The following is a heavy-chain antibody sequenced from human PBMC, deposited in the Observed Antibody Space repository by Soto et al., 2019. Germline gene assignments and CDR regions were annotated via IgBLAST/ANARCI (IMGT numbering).Heavy chain of an antibody. D-gene: IGHD1-1*01. CDR3: ARNCNAGSRAYYYYGMDV. V-gene: IGHV6-1*01. J-gene: IGHJ6*02. CDR2: TYYRSKWYN. CDR1: GDSASSNSAA. Sequence: PSQTLSLTCAISGDSASSNSAAWNWIRQSPSRGLEWLGRTYYRSKWYNDYAVSVKSRITINPDTSRNQFSLQLNSVTPEDTAVYYCARNCNAGSRAYYYYGMDVWGQGTTVTVSS.